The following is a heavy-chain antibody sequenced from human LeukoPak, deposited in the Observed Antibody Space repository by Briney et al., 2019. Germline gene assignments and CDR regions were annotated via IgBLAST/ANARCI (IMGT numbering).Heavy chain of an antibody. D-gene: IGHD2-21*02. V-gene: IGHV3-23*01. CDR2: FSGSGGST. Sequence: GGSLRLSCAASGFNVGSNYINWVRQAPGKGLEWVSAFSGSGGSTYYADSVKGRFTISRDNAKNSLYLQMDSLRAEDTATYYCARDSNFHSDYYYDVFDIWGQGTVVTVSS. J-gene: IGHJ3*02. CDR3: ARDSNFHSDYYYDVFDI. CDR1: GFNVGSNY.